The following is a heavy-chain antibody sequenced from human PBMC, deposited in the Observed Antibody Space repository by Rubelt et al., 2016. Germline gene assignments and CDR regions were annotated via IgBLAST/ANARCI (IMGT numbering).Heavy chain of an antibody. CDR2: ISYDGSNK. J-gene: IGHJ4*02. V-gene: IGHV3-33*05. D-gene: IGHD4/OR15-4a*01. CDR3: ARSPNYYFDY. Sequence: VISYDGSNKYYADSVKGRFTISRDNSKNTLYLQMNSLRAEDTAVYYCARSPNYYFDYWGQGTLVTVSS.